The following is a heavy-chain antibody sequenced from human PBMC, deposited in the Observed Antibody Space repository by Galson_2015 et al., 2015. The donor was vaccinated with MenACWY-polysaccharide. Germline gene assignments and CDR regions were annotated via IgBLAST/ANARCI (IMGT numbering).Heavy chain of an antibody. CDR3: ARGHYGMDV. Sequence: SLRLSCAASGFSLGGWYMTWVRQAPGKGLEWVANIKKDGSEKYYVDSVKGRFTISRDNSKNSLYLQMHSLRAEDTAVYSCARGHYGMDVWGQGTTVTVSS. CDR1: GFSLGGWY. CDR2: IKKDGSEK. J-gene: IGHJ6*02. V-gene: IGHV3-7*01.